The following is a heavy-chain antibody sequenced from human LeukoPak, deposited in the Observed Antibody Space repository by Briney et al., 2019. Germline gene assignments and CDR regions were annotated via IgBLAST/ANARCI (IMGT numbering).Heavy chain of an antibody. CDR3: ASEYYYDSSGYNLLEYFQH. CDR2: IYHSGST. V-gene: IGHV4-59*12. J-gene: IGHJ1*01. CDR1: GGSISGNH. Sequence: SETLSLTCTVSGGSISGNHWSWVRRPPGKGLEWIGEIYHSGSTNYNPSLKSRVTISVDKSKNQFSLKLSSVTAADTAVYYCASEYYYDSSGYNLLEYFQHWGQGTLVTVSS. D-gene: IGHD3-22*01.